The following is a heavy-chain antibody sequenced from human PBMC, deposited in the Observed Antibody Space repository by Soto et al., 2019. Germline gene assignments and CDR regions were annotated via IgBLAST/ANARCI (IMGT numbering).Heavy chain of an antibody. Sequence: LRLSCSASEFTFNSYAMHWVRQAPGKGLEYVSAISSNGGSTYYADSVKGRFTISRDNSKNTLYLQMSSLRAEDTAVYYCVKGRLAYCYGDCPDYWGQGTLVTVSS. J-gene: IGHJ4*02. CDR1: EFTFNSYA. D-gene: IGHD2-21*02. V-gene: IGHV3-64D*06. CDR2: ISSNGGST. CDR3: VKGRLAYCYGDCPDY.